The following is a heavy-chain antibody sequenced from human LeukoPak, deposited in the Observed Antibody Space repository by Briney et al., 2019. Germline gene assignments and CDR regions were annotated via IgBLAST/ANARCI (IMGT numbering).Heavy chain of an antibody. CDR1: GFTFSSYS. CDR3: ARDVPGSSKDAFDI. J-gene: IGHJ3*02. D-gene: IGHD6-13*01. V-gene: IGHV3-21*01. CDR2: ISSSSSYI. Sequence: GGSLRLSCAASGFTFSSYSMNWVRQAPGKGLEWVSSISSSSSYIYYADSVKGRFTISRDNAKNSLYLQMNSLRAEDTAVYYCARDVPGSSKDAFDIWGQGTMVTVSS.